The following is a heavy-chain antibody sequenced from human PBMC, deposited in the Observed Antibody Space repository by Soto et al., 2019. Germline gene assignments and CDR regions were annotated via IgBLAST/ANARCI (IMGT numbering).Heavy chain of an antibody. J-gene: IGHJ4*02. D-gene: IGHD3-9*01. CDR1: GYTFTSYG. CDR3: ARVGITILAGPPPGDY. CDR2: ISAYNGNT. Sequence: ASVKVSCKASGYTFTSYGISWVRQAPGQGLEWMGWISAYNGNTNYAQKLQGRVTMTTDTSTSTAYMELRSLRSDDTAVYYCARVGITILAGPPPGDYWGQGTLVTVSS. V-gene: IGHV1-18*01.